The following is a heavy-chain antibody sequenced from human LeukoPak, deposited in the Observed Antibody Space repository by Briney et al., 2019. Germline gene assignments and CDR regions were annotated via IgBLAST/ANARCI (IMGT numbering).Heavy chain of an antibody. CDR2: IRSKAYGGTT. J-gene: IGHJ6*03. V-gene: IGHV3-49*04. CDR1: GFTFGDYA. Sequence: GGSLRLSCTASGFTFGDYAMSWVRQAPGKGLEWVGFIRSKAYGGTTEYAASVKGRFTISRDDSKSIAYLKMNSLKTEDTAVYYCTRGAGGSYWNYYYYMDVWGKGTTVTVSS. CDR3: TRGAGGSYWNYYYYMDV. D-gene: IGHD1-26*01.